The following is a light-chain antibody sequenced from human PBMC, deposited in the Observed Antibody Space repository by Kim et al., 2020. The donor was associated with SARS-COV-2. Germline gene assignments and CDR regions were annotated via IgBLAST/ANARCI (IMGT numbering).Light chain of an antibody. CDR3: QQSYSTPQT. Sequence: ASVGDRVTITCQARQSISNYLNWYQQKPGKAPKLLIDAASSLQSGVPSRFSGSGSGTDFTLTISSLQPEDFATYYCQQSYSTPQTFGPGTKVDIK. V-gene: IGKV1-39*01. J-gene: IGKJ3*01. CDR1: QSISNY. CDR2: AAS.